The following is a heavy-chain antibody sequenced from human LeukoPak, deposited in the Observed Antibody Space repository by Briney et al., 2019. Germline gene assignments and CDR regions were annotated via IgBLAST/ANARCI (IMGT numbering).Heavy chain of an antibody. V-gene: IGHV1-69*13. D-gene: IGHD2-2*02. CDR1: GGTFSSYA. CDR2: IIPIFGTA. J-gene: IGHJ2*01. Sequence: SVKVSCKASGGTFSSYAISWVRQAPGQGLEWMGGIIPIFGTANYAQKFQGRVTITADESTSTAYMELSSLGSEDTAVYYCARERDIVVVPAAIGDYWYFDLWGRGTLVTVSS. CDR3: ARERDIVVVPAAIGDYWYFDL.